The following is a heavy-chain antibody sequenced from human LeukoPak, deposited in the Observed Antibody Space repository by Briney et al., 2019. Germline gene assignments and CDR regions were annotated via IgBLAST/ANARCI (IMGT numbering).Heavy chain of an antibody. D-gene: IGHD5-18*01. Sequence: GGSLRLSCAASGFTVSSNYMSWVRQAPGKGLEWVSVIYSGGSTYYADSVKGRFTISRDNSENTLYLQMNSLRAEDTAVYYCAREGYSYSYDYWGQGTLVTVSS. CDR2: IYSGGST. J-gene: IGHJ4*02. CDR1: GFTVSSNY. CDR3: AREGYSYSYDY. V-gene: IGHV3-66*02.